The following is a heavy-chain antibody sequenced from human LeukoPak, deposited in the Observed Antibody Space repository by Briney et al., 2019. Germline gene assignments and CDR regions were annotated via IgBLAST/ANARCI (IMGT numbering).Heavy chain of an antibody. D-gene: IGHD6-25*01. CDR1: RFTFSSYG. J-gene: IGHJ4*02. V-gene: IGHV3-30*18. CDR3: AKSGKRDYFDY. Sequence: PGGSLRLSCAASRFTFSSYGMHWVRQAPGKGLEWVAVISYDGSNKYYADSVKGRFTISRDNSKNTLYLQMNSLRAEYTAVYYCAKSGKRDYFDYWGQGTLVTVSS. CDR2: ISYDGSNK.